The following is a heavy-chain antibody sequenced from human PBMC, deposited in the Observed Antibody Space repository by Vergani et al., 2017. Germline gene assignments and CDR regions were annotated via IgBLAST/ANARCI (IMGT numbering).Heavy chain of an antibody. CDR2: IYHSGST. CDR3: ARVVAAAGTRGGWFDP. D-gene: IGHD6-13*01. V-gene: IGHV4-39*07. CDR1: GGSISSSSYY. Sequence: QLQLQESGPGLVKPSETLSLTCTVPGGSISSSSYYWGWIRQPPGKGLEWIGSIYHSGSTYYNPSLKSRVTISVDTSKNQFSLKLSSVTAADTAVYYCARVVAAAGTRGGWFDPWGQGTLVTVSS. J-gene: IGHJ5*02.